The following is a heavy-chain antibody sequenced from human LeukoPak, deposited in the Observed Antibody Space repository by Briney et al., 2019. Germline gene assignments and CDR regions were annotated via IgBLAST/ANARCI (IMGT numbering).Heavy chain of an antibody. CDR2: INHSGST. D-gene: IGHD1-26*01. V-gene: IGHV4-34*01. CDR1: GGSFSGYY. CDR3: ARRRVADDGSYYDDY. Sequence: SETLSLTCAVYGGSFSGYYWSWIRQPPGKGLEWIGEINHSGSTNYNPSLKSRVTISVDTSKNQFSLRLSSVTAADTAVYYCARRRVADDGSYYDDYWGQGTLVTVSS. J-gene: IGHJ4*02.